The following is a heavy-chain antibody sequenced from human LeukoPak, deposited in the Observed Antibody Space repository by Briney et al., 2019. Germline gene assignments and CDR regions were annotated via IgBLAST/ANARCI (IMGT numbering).Heavy chain of an antibody. Sequence: PAGSLRLSCAASGFTFSSYAMHWVRHAPGKGLEWVAFIRYDGSNKYYADSVKGRFTISRDNSKNTLYLQMNSLRAEDTAVYYCAKDQKGGTYYYDSSGFDYWGQGTLVTVSS. CDR1: GFTFSSYA. D-gene: IGHD3-22*01. CDR2: IRYDGSNK. CDR3: AKDQKGGTYYYDSSGFDY. J-gene: IGHJ4*02. V-gene: IGHV3-30*02.